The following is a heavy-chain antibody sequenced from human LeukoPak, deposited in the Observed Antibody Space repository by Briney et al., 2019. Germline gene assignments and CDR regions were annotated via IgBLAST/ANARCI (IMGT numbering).Heavy chain of an antibody. Sequence: GRSLRLSCAASGFTFSSYGMYWVRQAPGKGLEWVAVISYDGSNKYYADSVKGRFTISRDNSKNTLYLQMNSLRAEDTAVYYCAKVALIAARLGHFDYWGQGTLVTVSS. CDR3: AKVALIAARLGHFDY. CDR1: GFTFSSYG. V-gene: IGHV3-30*18. CDR2: ISYDGSNK. J-gene: IGHJ4*02. D-gene: IGHD6-6*01.